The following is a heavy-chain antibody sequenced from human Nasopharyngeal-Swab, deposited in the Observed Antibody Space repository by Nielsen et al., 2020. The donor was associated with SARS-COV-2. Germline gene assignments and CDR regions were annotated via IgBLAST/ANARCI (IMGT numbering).Heavy chain of an antibody. CDR1: GYSISSGYY. CDR2: ISGSGGST. Sequence: ETLSLTCTVSGYSISSGYYWGWVRQAPGKGLEWVSAISGSGGSTYYADSVKGRFTISRDNSKNTLYPQMNSLRAEDTAVYYCAKGSGSGSYYSPDYYYYMDVWGKGTTVTVSS. J-gene: IGHJ6*03. CDR3: AKGSGSGSYYSPDYYYYMDV. V-gene: IGHV3-23*01. D-gene: IGHD3-10*01.